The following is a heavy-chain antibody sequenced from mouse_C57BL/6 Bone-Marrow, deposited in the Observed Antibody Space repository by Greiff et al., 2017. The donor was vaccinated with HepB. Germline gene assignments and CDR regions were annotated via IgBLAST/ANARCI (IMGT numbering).Heavy chain of an antibody. CDR2: IHPNSGST. J-gene: IGHJ2*01. V-gene: IGHV1-64*01. D-gene: IGHD2-1*01. CDR3: AREGGIYYGVFDY. CDR1: GYTFTSYW. Sequence: QVQLQPPGAELVKPGASVKLSCKASGYTFTSYWMHWVKQRPGQGLEWIGMIHPNSGSTNYNEKFKSKATLTVDKSSSTAYMQLRSLTSEDSAIDYCAREGGIYYGVFDYWGQGTTLTVSS.